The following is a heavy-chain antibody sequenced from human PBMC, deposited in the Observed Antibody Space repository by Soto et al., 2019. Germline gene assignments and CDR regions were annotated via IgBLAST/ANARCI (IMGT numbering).Heavy chain of an antibody. CDR3: ARGGPDIVLMVYAISYFDY. Sequence: QVQLQQWGAGLLKPSETLSLTCAVYGGSFSGYYWSWIRQPPGKGLEWIGEINHSGSTNYNPSLKSRVTISVDTSKNQFSLKLSSVTAADTAVYYCARGGPDIVLMVYAISYFDYWGQGTLVTVSS. CDR2: INHSGST. J-gene: IGHJ4*02. V-gene: IGHV4-34*01. D-gene: IGHD2-8*01. CDR1: GGSFSGYY.